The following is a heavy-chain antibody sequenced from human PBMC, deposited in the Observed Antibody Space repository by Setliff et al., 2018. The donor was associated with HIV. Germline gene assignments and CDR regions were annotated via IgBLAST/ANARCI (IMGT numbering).Heavy chain of an antibody. Sequence: PGGSLRLSCAAYGLTFNTYSMNWVRQAPGQGLEWVSFISSSSSDIFYTDSVKGRFTISRDNAKNSLYLQMNSLRAEDTAVYYCAAGITAAGDYWGQGTLVTVSS. CDR2: ISSSSSDI. D-gene: IGHD6-13*01. CDR1: GLTFNTYS. V-gene: IGHV3-21*01. CDR3: AAGITAAGDY. J-gene: IGHJ4*02.